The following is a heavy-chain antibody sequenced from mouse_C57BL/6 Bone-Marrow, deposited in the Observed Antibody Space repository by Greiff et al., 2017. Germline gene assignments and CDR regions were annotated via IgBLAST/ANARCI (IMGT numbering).Heavy chain of an antibody. CDR2: INPGSGGS. V-gene: IGHV1-54*01. CDR1: GYAFTNYL. Sequence: QVQLQQSGAELVRPGTSVKVSCKASGYAFTNYLIEWVKQRPGQGLEWIGVINPGSGGSNYNEKFKGKATLTADKSSSTAYMLLSSLTSEDSAVYFGARRMDYWGQGTSVTVSS. CDR3: ARRMDY. J-gene: IGHJ4*01.